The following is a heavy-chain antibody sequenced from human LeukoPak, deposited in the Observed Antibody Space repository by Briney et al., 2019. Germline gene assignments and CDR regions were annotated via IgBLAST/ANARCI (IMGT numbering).Heavy chain of an antibody. CDR1: GFTFSSYA. Sequence: SGGSLRLSCAASGFTFSSYAISWVRQAPGKGLEWVSTMSGSGMTPKYADSVKGRFTISRDNSNNTLYLQMNSLRAEDTAVYYCAKDFVRRAPYYDFWSGNIFDYWGQGTLVTVSS. D-gene: IGHD3-3*01. CDR3: AKDFVRRAPYYDFWSGNIFDY. V-gene: IGHV3-23*01. CDR2: MSGSGMTP. J-gene: IGHJ4*02.